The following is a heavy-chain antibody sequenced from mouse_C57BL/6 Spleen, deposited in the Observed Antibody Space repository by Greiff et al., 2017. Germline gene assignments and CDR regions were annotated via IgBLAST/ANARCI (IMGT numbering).Heavy chain of an antibody. D-gene: IGHD1-1*01. CDR2: ISDGGSYT. J-gene: IGHJ2*01. V-gene: IGHV5-4*01. CDR1: GFTFSSYA. CDR3: ARDQTVVAPIDY. Sequence: EVKVVESGGGLVKPGGSLKLSCAASGFTFSSYAMSWVRQTPEKRLEWVATISDGGSYTYYPDNVKGRFTISRDNAKNNLYLQMSHLKSEDTAMYYCARDQTVVAPIDYWGQGTTLTVSS.